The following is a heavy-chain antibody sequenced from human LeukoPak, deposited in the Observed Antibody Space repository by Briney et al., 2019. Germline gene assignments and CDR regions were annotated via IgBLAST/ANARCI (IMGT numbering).Heavy chain of an antibody. Sequence: PSETLSLTCTVSGGSISSGGYYWSWIRQHPGKGLEWTGYIYYSGSTYYNPSLKSRVTISVDTSKNQFSLKLSSVTAADTAVYYCAREDSSSWYGSGFYYGMDVWGQGTTVTVSS. D-gene: IGHD6-13*01. V-gene: IGHV4-31*03. CDR3: AREDSSSWYGSGFYYGMDV. CDR2: IYYSGST. J-gene: IGHJ6*02. CDR1: GGSISSGGYY.